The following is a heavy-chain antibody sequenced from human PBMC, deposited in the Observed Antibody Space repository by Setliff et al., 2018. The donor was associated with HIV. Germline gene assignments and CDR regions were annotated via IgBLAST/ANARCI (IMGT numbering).Heavy chain of an antibody. J-gene: IGHJ6*03. CDR1: GGSISRSSYY. CDR2: IYYSGST. V-gene: IGHV4-39*01. D-gene: IGHD3-10*01. CDR3: ARRGGSGSYWDDYYYYYMDV. Sequence: PSETLSLTCTVSGGSISRSSYYWGWIRQPPGKGLEWIGSIYYSGSTYYNPSLKSRVTVSVDTSKNQFSLKLSSGTAADTAVYYCARRGGSGSYWDDYYYYYMDVWGKGTTVTV.